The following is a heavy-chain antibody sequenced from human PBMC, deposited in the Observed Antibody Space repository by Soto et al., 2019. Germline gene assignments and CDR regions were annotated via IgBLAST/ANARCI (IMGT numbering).Heavy chain of an antibody. CDR2: IYHTGNT. Sequence: HVQLHQSGPRLVKPSQTLSLECSVIGGSVNTGDNYWSWVRQSPGRGLEWIGYIYHTGNTFYNPAIENRVTMSVDATKNQFTLTLTSVTAADTAVYFCARDPLDGMDVWGQGTNVTVSS. CDR3: ARDPLDGMDV. CDR1: GGSVNTGDNY. J-gene: IGHJ6*02. V-gene: IGHV4-30-4*01.